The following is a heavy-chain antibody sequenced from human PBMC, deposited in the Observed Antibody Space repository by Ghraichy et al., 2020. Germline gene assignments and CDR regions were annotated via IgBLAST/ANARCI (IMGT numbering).Heavy chain of an antibody. Sequence: GESLNISCAASGFTFSSYSMNWVRQAPGKGLEWVSSISSSSYIYYADSMKGRFTISRDNAKNSLYLQMNSLRAEDTALYYCAATYYYDGSGYYAVDYWGQGTLVTVSS. CDR2: ISSSSYI. D-gene: IGHD3-22*01. V-gene: IGHV3-21*01. CDR1: GFTFSSYS. CDR3: AATYYYDGSGYYAVDY. J-gene: IGHJ4*02.